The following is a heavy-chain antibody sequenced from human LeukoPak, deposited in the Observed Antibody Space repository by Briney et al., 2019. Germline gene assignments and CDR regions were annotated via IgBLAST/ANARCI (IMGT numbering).Heavy chain of an antibody. V-gene: IGHV4-31*03. CDR3: ASTTTTYYSYFYYYMGV. Sequence: SQTLSLTCTVSGGSISSGGYYWSWIRQHPGKGLEWIGYIYYSGSTYYNPSLKSRVTISVDTSKNQFSLKLSSVTAADTAVYYCASTTTTYYSYFYYYMGVWGKGTTVTVSS. CDR1: GGSISSGGYY. D-gene: IGHD4-17*01. J-gene: IGHJ6*03. CDR2: IYYSGST.